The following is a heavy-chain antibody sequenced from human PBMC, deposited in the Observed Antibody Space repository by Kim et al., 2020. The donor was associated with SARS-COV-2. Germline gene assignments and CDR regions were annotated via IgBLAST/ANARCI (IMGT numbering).Heavy chain of an antibody. CDR3: ARGYYYGSGSRHYYYGMDV. CDR1: GGSISSYY. CDR2: IYYSGST. J-gene: IGHJ6*02. D-gene: IGHD3-10*01. Sequence: SETLSLTCTVSGGSISSYYWSWIRQPPGKGLEWIGYIYYSGSTNYNPSLKSRVTISVDTSKNQFSLKLSSVTAADTAVYYCARGYYYGSGSRHYYYGMDVWGQGTTVTVSS. V-gene: IGHV4-59*01.